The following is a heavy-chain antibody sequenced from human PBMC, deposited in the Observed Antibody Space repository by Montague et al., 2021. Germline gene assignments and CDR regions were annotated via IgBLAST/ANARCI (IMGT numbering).Heavy chain of an antibody. CDR2: IFYSGNT. Sequence: TLSLTCTVSGGSISSGGYYWSWIRQLPGKGLEWIGYIFYSGNTYYNPSLKSRVTISVDTSKNQFSLKLSSVTAADTAVYYCANAEDYYGSGSYLGFDYWGQGTLVTVSS. D-gene: IGHD3-10*01. J-gene: IGHJ4*02. CDR1: GGSISSGGYY. V-gene: IGHV4-31*03. CDR3: ANAEDYYGSGSYLGFDY.